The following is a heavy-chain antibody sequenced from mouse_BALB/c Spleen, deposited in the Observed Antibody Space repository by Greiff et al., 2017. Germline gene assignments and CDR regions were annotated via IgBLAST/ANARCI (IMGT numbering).Heavy chain of an antibody. V-gene: IGHV7-3*02. CDR2: IRNKANGYTT. CDR3: ARDNYGAMDY. CDR1: GFTFTDYY. Sequence: EVQRVESGGGLVQPGGSLRLSCATSGFTFTDYYMSWVRQPPGKALEWLGFIRNKANGYTTEYSASVKGRFTISRDNSQSILYLQMNTLRAEDSATYYCARDNYGAMDYWGQGTSVTVSS. J-gene: IGHJ4*01. D-gene: IGHD1-1*02.